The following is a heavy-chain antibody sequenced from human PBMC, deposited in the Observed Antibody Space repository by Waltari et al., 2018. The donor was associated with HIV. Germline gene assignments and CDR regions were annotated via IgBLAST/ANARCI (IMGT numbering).Heavy chain of an antibody. CDR1: GFTFKNFA. D-gene: IGHD5-18*01. CDR2: IYCDGSKK. J-gene: IGHJ4*02. CDR3: ARDYNYAPDY. Sequence: QVQLVESGGGVVKPGRSLRLPCAASGFTFKNFAMNWVRQAPGKGLEWVGNIYCDGSKKFYGDSVRGRFTISRDNSKQILYLQMNSLRVEDTALYYCARDYNYAPDYWGQGTLVVVSS. V-gene: IGHV3-33*01.